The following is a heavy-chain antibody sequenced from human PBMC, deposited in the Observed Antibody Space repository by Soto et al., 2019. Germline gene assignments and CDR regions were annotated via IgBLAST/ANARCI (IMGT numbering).Heavy chain of an antibody. CDR2: IWYDGSNK. Sequence: QAQLVESGGGVVQPGTSLRLTCAASGFTISTHGMHWVRQAPAKGLEWLANIWYDGSNKFYADSVKGQFSISKDNSKNTLYLQMSNLRAEDTAVSYCPAATNWNFHFPYWGQGTQVTVSS. J-gene: IGHJ4*02. CDR1: GFTISTHG. D-gene: IGHD1-7*01. V-gene: IGHV3-33*03. CDR3: PAATNWNFHFPY.